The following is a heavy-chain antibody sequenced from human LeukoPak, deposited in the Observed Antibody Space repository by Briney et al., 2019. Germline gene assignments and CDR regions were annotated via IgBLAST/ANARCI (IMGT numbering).Heavy chain of an antibody. CDR2: INHSGST. CDR1: GGSFSGYY. Sequence: SETLSLTCAVYGGSFSGYYWSWIRQPPGKGLEWIGEINHSGSTNYNPSLKSRVTISVDTSKNQFSLKLSSVTAADTAVYYCASGHPDYYYGMDVWGQGTTVTVSS. J-gene: IGHJ6*02. V-gene: IGHV4-34*01. CDR3: ASGHPDYYYGMDV.